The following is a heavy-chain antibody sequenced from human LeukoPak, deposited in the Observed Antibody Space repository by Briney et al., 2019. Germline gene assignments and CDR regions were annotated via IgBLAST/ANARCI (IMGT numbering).Heavy chain of an antibody. CDR2: ISAYNGNT. D-gene: IGHD1-26*01. J-gene: IGHJ4*02. CDR1: GYTFTSYG. CDR3: ARDRGSLLVGAIHPIDY. V-gene: IGHV1-18*01. Sequence: ASVKVSCKASGYTFTSYGISWVRQAPGQGLEWMGWISAYNGNTNHAQKLQGRVTMTTDTSTSTAYMELRSLRSDDTAVYYCARDRGSLLVGAIHPIDYWGQGTLVTVSS.